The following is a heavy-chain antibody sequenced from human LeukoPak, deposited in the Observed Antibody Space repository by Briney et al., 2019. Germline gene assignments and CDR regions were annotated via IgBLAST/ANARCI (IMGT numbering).Heavy chain of an antibody. D-gene: IGHD1-7*01. CDR3: AKDERNWNYNLASQTYD. CDR2: ISGNGVNT. V-gene: IGHV3-23*01. Sequence: QAGGSLRLSCAASGFTFSSYAMSWVRQAPGKGLEWVSGISGNGVNTYHADSVKGRFTISRDNSKNTLYLQMSSLRAEDTAVYYCAKDERNWNYNLASQTYDWGQGTLVAVSS. J-gene: IGHJ4*02. CDR1: GFTFSSYA.